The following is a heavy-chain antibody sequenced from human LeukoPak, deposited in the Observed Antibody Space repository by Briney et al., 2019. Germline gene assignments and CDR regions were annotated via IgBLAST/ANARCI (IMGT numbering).Heavy chain of an antibody. Sequence: ASVKVSCKASGGTLTSHTFSWVRQAPGQGLEWMGRITPIIDSAKYAENFQDRVTITADKYTSTVYMELSSLRSEDRAVFFCARVNFSGSQYNWFDPWGRGTLVSVFS. V-gene: IGHV1-69*08. CDR1: GGTLTSHT. D-gene: IGHD1-26*01. J-gene: IGHJ5*02. CDR3: ARVNFSGSQYNWFDP. CDR2: ITPIIDSA.